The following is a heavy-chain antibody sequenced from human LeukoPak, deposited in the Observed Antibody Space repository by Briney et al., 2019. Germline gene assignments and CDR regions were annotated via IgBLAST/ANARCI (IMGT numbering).Heavy chain of an antibody. CDR1: GLTFSSYG. CDR2: IWSDGSNK. J-gene: IGHJ6*03. Sequence: GGSLRLSCAASGLTFSSYGMHWVRQAPGKGLEWVAVIWSDGSNKYYADSVKGRFTISRDNSKNTLYLQMNSLRAEDTAVYYCAKGSGLAARSDFRSYYYYYYMDVWGKGTTVTVSS. D-gene: IGHD6-6*01. V-gene: IGHV3-33*06. CDR3: AKGSGLAARSDFRSYYYYYYMDV.